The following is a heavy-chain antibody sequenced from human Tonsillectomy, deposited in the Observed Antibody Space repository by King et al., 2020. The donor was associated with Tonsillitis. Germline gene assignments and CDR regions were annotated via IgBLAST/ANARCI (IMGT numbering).Heavy chain of an antibody. CDR2: IYSGGGGRT. CDR1: GFTVRLNY. Sequence: VQLVESGGGLIQPGGSLRLSCEASGFTVRLNYISWVRQAPGKGLEGGSVIYSGGGGRTYYADSVRGRFIISRDHSKNTLSLQMNSLRAEDTAVYYCARGFDRGDIWGQGTKVTVSS. J-gene: IGHJ3*02. V-gene: IGHV3-53*01. CDR3: ARGFDRGDI. D-gene: IGHD3-22*01.